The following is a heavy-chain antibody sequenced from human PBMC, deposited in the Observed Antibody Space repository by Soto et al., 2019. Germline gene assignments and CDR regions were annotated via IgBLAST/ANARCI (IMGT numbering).Heavy chain of an antibody. D-gene: IGHD6-19*01. CDR2: IYNSVST. CDR1: GDSISNSY. V-gene: IGHV4-59*08. Sequence: SLTCSVSGDSISNSYWSWIRQPPGKGLEWIAFIYNSVSTYYNPSLKSRVTISVDTSKNQFSLKLSSVTAADTAVYYCARHAVQSSGFTDYWGQGTLVTVSS. CDR3: ARHAVQSSGFTDY. J-gene: IGHJ4*02.